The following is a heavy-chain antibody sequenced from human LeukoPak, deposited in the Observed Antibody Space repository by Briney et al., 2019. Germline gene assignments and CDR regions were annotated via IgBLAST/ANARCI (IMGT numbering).Heavy chain of an antibody. CDR2: MNPNSGNT. D-gene: IGHD6-19*01. CDR1: VYTFTSYD. V-gene: IGHV1-8*01. Sequence: ASVKVSCKASVYTFTSYDINWVRQATGQGLEWMGWMNPNSGNTGYAQKFQGRVTMTRNTSISTAYMELSSLRSEDTAVYYCARVLGYSSGWLRRYYMDVWGKGTTVTISS. J-gene: IGHJ6*03. CDR3: ARVLGYSSGWLRRYYMDV.